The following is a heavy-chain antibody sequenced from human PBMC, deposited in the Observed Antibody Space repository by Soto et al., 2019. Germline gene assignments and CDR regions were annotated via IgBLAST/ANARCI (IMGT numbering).Heavy chain of an antibody. CDR3: ARQHSLDSSAWYN. J-gene: IGHJ4*02. D-gene: IGHD6-19*01. CDR1: GYSFSNYW. V-gene: IGHV5-51*01. CDR2: IYAGDSGT. Sequence: GESLKISCKGSGYSFSNYWIGWVRQMPGKGLEWMGTIYAGDSGTRYSPSFQGQVTMTVDKSSGTAYLHWSSLKASDSAIYYCARQHSLDSSAWYNWGQGTLVTVSS.